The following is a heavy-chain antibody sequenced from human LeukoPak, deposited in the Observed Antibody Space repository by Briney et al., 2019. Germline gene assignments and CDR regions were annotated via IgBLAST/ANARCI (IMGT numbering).Heavy chain of an antibody. Sequence: GGSLRLSCAASGFTFSSYSMNWVRQAPGKGLEWVSSISSSSSYIYYADSVKGRFTISRDNAKNSLYLQMNSLRAEDTAVYYGASPPLGELLSPFDYWGQGTLVTVSS. J-gene: IGHJ4*02. CDR2: ISSSSSYI. CDR3: ASPPLGELLSPFDY. V-gene: IGHV3-21*01. D-gene: IGHD3-10*01. CDR1: GFTFSSYS.